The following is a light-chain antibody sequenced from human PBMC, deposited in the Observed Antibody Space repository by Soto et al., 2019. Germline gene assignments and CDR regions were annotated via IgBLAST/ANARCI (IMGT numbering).Light chain of an antibody. V-gene: IGLV1-51*02. CDR2: ENN. J-gene: IGLJ2*01. CDR3: AAWDKSLSGGV. CDR1: SSNIGSDY. Sequence: QSVLTQPPSVSAAPGQSVTISCSGSSSNIGSDYVSWYQQLPGTAPKLLIYENNKRPSGIPDRFSGSKSGTSATLGITGPQTGDEADYYCAAWDKSLSGGVFGGGTKLTVL.